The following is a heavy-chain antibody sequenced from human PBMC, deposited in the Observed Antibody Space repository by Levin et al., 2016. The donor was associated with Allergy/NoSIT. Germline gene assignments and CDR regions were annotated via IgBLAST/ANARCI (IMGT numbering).Heavy chain of an antibody. CDR1: GFTFSDYY. J-gene: IGHJ3*02. V-gene: IGHV3-11*06. Sequence: GGSLRLSCAASGFTFSDYYMNWIRQAPGKGLEWVSYISSISTFTNYADSVQGRFTISRDNAKNSLYLQMNSLRAEDTAVYYCARLLTLDQDAFDIWGQGTMVTVSS. D-gene: IGHD2-15*01. CDR2: ISSISTFT. CDR3: ARLLTLDQDAFDI.